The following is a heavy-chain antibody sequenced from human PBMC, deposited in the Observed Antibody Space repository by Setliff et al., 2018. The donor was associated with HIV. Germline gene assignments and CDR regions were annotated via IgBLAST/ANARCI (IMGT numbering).Heavy chain of an antibody. CDR3: ARESRSMHVAH. CDR1: GGSFSGYY. V-gene: IGHV4-34*01. CDR2: INHSGST. Sequence: PSETLSLTCAVYGGSFSGYYWSWIRQPPGKGLEWIGEINHSGSTNYNPSLKSRVTISVDTSKNQFSLKLSSVTAADTAVYYCARESRSMHVAHWGQGTLVTVSS. J-gene: IGHJ4*02. D-gene: IGHD5-12*01.